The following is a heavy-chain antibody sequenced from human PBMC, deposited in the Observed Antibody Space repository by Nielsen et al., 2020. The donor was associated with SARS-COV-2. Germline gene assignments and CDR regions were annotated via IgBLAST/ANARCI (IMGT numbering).Heavy chain of an antibody. V-gene: IGHV3-9*01. Sequence: SCAASGFTFDDYAMHWVRQAPGKGLEWVSGISWNSGSIGYADSVKGRFTISRDNAKNSLYLQMNSLRAEDTALYYCAKISDSTAMAEYWGQGTLVTVSS. CDR1: GFTFDDYA. CDR2: ISWNSGSI. CDR3: AKISDSTAMAEY. J-gene: IGHJ4*02. D-gene: IGHD5-18*01.